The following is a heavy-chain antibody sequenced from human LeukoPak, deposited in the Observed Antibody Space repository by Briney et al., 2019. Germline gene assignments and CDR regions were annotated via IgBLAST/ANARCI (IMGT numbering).Heavy chain of an antibody. Sequence: GGSLRLSCAASGFTVSSNYMNWVRQAPGKGLEWVSVIYPNGNTFYTDSVKGRFTISRDNSKNTLDLQMNSLRAEDTAVYYCARRGHGYGSPFDYWGQGTLVTVSS. D-gene: IGHD5-18*01. CDR3: ARRGHGYGSPFDY. CDR1: GFTVSSNY. V-gene: IGHV3-66*04. CDR2: IYPNGNT. J-gene: IGHJ4*02.